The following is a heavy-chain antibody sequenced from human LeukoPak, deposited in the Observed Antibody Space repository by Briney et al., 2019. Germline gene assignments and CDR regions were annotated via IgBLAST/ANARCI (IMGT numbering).Heavy chain of an antibody. V-gene: IGHV4-59*01. CDR1: GGSISSYY. D-gene: IGHD5-12*01. Sequence: SETLSLTCTVSGGSISSYYWNWIRQPPGKGPEWIGYISYSGSTNYNPSLKSRVTISLDTSKNQFSLKVRSVTAADTAVYYCARGFDSKSTYFDYWGQGTLVTVSS. J-gene: IGHJ4*02. CDR2: ISYSGST. CDR3: ARGFDSKSTYFDY.